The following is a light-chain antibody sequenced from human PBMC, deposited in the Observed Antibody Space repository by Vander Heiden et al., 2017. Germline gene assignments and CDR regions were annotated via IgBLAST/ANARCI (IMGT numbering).Light chain of an antibody. CDR2: EVN. CDR1: SSDVGAYDY. CDR3: SSYTTRTTV. J-gene: IGLJ1*01. Sequence: QSALTQPASVSGPPGQSITISCTGSSSDVGAYDYVSWYQQRPGKAPRLIIYEVNSRPSGVSSRFSGSKSDNTASLTISGLQADDEADYYCSSYTTRTTVFGTGTTVTVL. V-gene: IGLV2-14*01.